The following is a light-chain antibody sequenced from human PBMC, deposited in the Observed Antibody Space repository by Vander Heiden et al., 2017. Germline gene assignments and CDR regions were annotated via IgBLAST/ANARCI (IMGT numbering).Light chain of an antibody. Sequence: QSALTQPASVSGSPGQSITISCTGTSSDVGSYNLVSWYQQLPGKAPKRRIYEVSKRPSGVSNRFSGSKSGNTASLTISGLQAEDEADDYCCSYAGSSTVVFGGGTKLTVL. CDR2: EVS. CDR3: CSYAGSSTVV. J-gene: IGLJ2*01. CDR1: SSDVGSYNL. V-gene: IGLV2-23*02.